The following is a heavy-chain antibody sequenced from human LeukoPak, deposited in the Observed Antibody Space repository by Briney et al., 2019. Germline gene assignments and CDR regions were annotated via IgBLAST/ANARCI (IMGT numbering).Heavy chain of an antibody. CDR2: IHYSGST. CDR3: ARVEGPCNY. CDR1: GGSISSGDYY. V-gene: IGHV4-30-4*01. J-gene: IGHJ4*02. D-gene: IGHD2/OR15-2a*01. Sequence: SETLSLTCTVSGGSISSGDYYWSWIRQPPGKGLEWIGYIHYSGSTYYNPSLKSRVIISVGTSKNQFSLKLSSVTAADTAVYYCARVEGPCNYWGQGTLVTVSS.